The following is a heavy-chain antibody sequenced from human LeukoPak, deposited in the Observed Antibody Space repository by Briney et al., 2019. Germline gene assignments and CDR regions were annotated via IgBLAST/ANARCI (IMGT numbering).Heavy chain of an antibody. V-gene: IGHV3-30*04. CDR2: ISYDGSNK. CDR3: ARDKRVEMATIWRSRGMDV. CDR1: GFTFSSYA. D-gene: IGHD5-24*01. Sequence: PGGSLRLPCAASGFTFSSYAMHWARRAPGKGLEGVAVISYDGSNKYYADSVKGRFTISRDNSKNTLYLQMNSLRAEDTAMYYCARDKRVEMATIWRSRGMDVWGKGTTVTVSS. J-gene: IGHJ6*04.